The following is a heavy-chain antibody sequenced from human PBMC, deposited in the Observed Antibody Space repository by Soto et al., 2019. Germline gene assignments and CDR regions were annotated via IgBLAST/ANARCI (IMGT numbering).Heavy chain of an antibody. CDR3: ARESEDLTSNFDY. V-gene: IGHV3-21*06. CDR2: ISSTTNYI. J-gene: IGHJ4*02. CDR1: GYTFTRYS. Sequence: VQLVQSGAEVKNPGASVKLSCKASGYTFTRYSMNWVRQAPGKGLEWVSSISSTTNYIYYGDSMKGRFTISRDNAKNSLYLEMNSLRAEDTAVYYCARESEDLTSNFDYWGQGTLVTVSS.